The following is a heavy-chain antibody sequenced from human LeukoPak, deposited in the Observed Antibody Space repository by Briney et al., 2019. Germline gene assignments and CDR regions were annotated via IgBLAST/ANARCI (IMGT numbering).Heavy chain of an antibody. CDR3: ARGRAAGRLEKPRPIDY. D-gene: IGHD6-13*01. CDR2: MNPNSGNT. CDR1: GYTFTSYD. V-gene: IGHV1-8*01. Sequence: ASVKVSCKASGYTFTSYDINWVRQATGQGLEWMGWMNPNSGNTGYAQKFQGRVTMTRNTSISTAYMELSSPRSEDTAVYYCARGRAAGRLEKPRPIDYWGQGTLVTVSS. J-gene: IGHJ4*02.